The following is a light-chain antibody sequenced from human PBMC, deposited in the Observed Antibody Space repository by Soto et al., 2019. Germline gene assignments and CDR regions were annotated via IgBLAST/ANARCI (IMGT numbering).Light chain of an antibody. Sequence: EIVMTQSPATLSVSPGERATLSCRASQGISSSLAWYQQKPGQAPRLLISDASTRATGIPARFRGSGSGPEFTLTISSLQPDDCATYYCQQYNTYPITFGQGTRLEI. CDR2: DAS. J-gene: IGKJ5*01. CDR3: QQYNTYPIT. CDR1: QGISSS. V-gene: IGKV3-15*01.